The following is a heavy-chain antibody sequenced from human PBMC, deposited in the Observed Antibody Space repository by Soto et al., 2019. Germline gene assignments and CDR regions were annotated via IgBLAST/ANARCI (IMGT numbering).Heavy chain of an antibody. D-gene: IGHD6-6*01. CDR1: GFTFSSYA. CDR2: ISGSGGST. J-gene: IGHJ4*02. CDR3: AKDPRFARWLAARYY. Sequence: GGSLRLSCAASGFTFSSYAMSWVRQAPGKGLEWVSAISGSGGSTYYADSVKGRFTISRDNSKNTLYLQMNSLRAEDTAVYYCAKDPRFARWLAARYYWGQGTLVTVSS. V-gene: IGHV3-23*01.